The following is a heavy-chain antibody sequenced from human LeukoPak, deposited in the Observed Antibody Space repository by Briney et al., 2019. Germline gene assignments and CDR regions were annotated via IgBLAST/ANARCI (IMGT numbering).Heavy chain of an antibody. CDR3: AASYAHDAFDI. D-gene: IGHD4-17*01. Sequence: SETLSLTCTVSGGSISSSSYYWGWIRQPPGKGLEWIGSIYYSGSTYYNPSLKSRVTISVDTSKNQFSLKLSSVTAADTAVYYCAASYAHDAFDIWAKGQWPPSLQ. J-gene: IGHJ3*02. CDR1: GGSISSSSYY. CDR2: IYYSGST. V-gene: IGHV4-39*07.